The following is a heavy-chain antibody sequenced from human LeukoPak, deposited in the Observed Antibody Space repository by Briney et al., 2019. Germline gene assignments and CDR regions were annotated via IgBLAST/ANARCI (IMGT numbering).Heavy chain of an antibody. CDR2: IHSADSNT. CDR1: GYSFTNYW. D-gene: IGHD1-26*01. J-gene: IGHJ1*01. CDR3: ARHNIVGATASHAEH. Sequence: KYGESLKISCKDSGYSFTNYWIGWVRQMPGKGLEWMGIIHSADSNTKYSPSFQGQVTISADKSISTAYLQWSGLKASDTAMYYCARHNIVGATASHAEHWGQGTLVTVSS. V-gene: IGHV5-51*01.